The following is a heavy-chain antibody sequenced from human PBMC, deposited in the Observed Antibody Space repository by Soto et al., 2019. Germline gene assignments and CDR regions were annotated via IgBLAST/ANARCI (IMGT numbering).Heavy chain of an antibody. D-gene: IGHD2-2*01. V-gene: IGHV1-69*13. CDR3: ASLGYCSSTSCYFRGAFDI. CDR1: GGTFSSYA. CDR2: IIPIFGTA. Sequence: GASVKVSCKASGGTFSSYAISWVRQAPGQGLEWMGGIIPIFGTANYAQKFQGGVTITADESTSTAYMELSSLRSEDTAVYYCASLGYCSSTSCYFRGAFDIWCQGTMVTVSS. J-gene: IGHJ3*02.